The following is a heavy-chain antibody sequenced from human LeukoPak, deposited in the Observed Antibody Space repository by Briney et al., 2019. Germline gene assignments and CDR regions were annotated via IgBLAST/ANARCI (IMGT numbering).Heavy chain of an antibody. J-gene: IGHJ4*02. CDR2: INPDGSKK. V-gene: IGHV3-7*01. CDR1: GFTFTTYG. D-gene: IGHD3-16*01. Sequence: GGSLRLSCSASGFTFTTYGMNWVRQAPGKGLEWVANINPDGSKKSYADFVEGRFTISRDNAKNSLYLQMSSLRAEDTAVYYCANSPMILRGHYWGQGTLVTVSS. CDR3: ANSPMILRGHY.